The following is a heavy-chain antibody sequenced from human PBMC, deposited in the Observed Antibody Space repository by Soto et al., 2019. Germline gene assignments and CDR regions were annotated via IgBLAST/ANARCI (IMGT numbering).Heavy chain of an antibody. D-gene: IGHD6-19*01. CDR1: GDSVSSNSAA. Sequence: SQTLSLTCAISGDSVSSNSAAWNWIKQSPSRGLEWLGRTYYRSKWYNDYAVSVKSRITINPDTSKNQFSLQLNSVTPEDTAVYYCARDHGYSSGWSTYYYSYGMAVWGQGTTVTVSS. CDR2: TYYRSKWYN. J-gene: IGHJ6*02. V-gene: IGHV6-1*01. CDR3: ARDHGYSSGWSTYYYSYGMAV.